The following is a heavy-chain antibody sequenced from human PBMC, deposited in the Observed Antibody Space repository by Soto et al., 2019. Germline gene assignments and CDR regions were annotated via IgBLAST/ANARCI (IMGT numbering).Heavy chain of an antibody. V-gene: IGHV1-24*01. CDR2: FDPEDGET. Sequence: GASVKVSCKVSGCTLTEISMYWVRQAPGKGLEWMGGFDPEDGETIYAQKFQGRVTMTEDTSTDTAYMELSSLRSEDTAVYYCATPGLLWSSSLAPIDYWGQGTLVTVSS. CDR1: GCTLTEIS. D-gene: IGHD3-3*01. CDR3: ATPGLLWSSSLAPIDY. J-gene: IGHJ4*02.